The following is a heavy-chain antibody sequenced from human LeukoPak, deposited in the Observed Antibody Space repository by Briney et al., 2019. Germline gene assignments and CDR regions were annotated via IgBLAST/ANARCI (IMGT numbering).Heavy chain of an antibody. CDR1: GGSISSYY. V-gene: IGHV4-59*01. CDR3: ARDPSIVDAFDI. Sequence: PSETLSLTCTVSGGSISSYYWSWIRQPSGKGLEWIGYIYYSGSTNYNPSLKSRVTISVDTSKNQFSLKLSSVTAADTAVYYCARDPSIVDAFDIWGQGTMVTVSS. J-gene: IGHJ3*02. CDR2: IYYSGST. D-gene: IGHD1-26*01.